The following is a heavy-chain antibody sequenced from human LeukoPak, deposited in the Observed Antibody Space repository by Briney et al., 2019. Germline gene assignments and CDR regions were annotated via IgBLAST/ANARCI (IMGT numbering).Heavy chain of an antibody. J-gene: IGHJ4*02. CDR1: GDSISSYY. CDR2: IYYSGST. CDR3: ARHAGVARPFDY. Sequence: SETLSLTCTVSGDSISSYYWNWIRQPPGKGLEWIGYIYYSGSTTYNPSLKSRVTISVDTSKNQFSLKLSSVTAADTAVYYCARHAGVARPFDYWGQGTLVTVSS. D-gene: IGHD6-6*01. V-gene: IGHV4-59*08.